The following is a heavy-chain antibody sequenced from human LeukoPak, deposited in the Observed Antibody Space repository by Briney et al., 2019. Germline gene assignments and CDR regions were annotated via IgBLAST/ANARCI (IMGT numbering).Heavy chain of an antibody. CDR2: INPNSGGT. V-gene: IGHV1-2*06. J-gene: IGHJ4*02. D-gene: IGHD3-22*01. Sequence: ASVKVSCKASGYAFTDYYMHWVRRAPGQGLEWMGRINPNSGGTNYAQKFQGRVTMTRDTSINTAYMELSRLRSDDTAVYYCARGPMSVDYWGQGTLVTVSS. CDR1: GYAFTDYY. CDR3: ARGPMSVDY.